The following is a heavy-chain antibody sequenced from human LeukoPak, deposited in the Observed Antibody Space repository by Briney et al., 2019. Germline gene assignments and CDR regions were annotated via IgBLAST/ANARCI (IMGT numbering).Heavy chain of an antibody. V-gene: IGHV4-39*01. D-gene: IGHD3-16*01. CDR2: IPYSGTI. CDR3: ARRAAGLNWFDP. Sequence: SETLSLTCTVSGGSISTSSDYWGWIRQPPGKGLEFVGGIPYSGTIYYNPSLKSRVTLFLDTSKNQFSLRLTSVTAPDTAVYFCARRAAGLNWFDPWGQGTLVTVSS. J-gene: IGHJ5*02. CDR1: GGSISTSSDY.